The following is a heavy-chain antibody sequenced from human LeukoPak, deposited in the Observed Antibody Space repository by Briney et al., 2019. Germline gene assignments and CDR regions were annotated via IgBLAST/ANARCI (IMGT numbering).Heavy chain of an antibody. Sequence: PGGSLRLSCAASGFTFSSYSMNWVRQAPGKGLEWVSYISSSSSTIYYADSVKGRFTISRDNAKNSLYLQMNSLRAEDTAVYYCARDGGARDGYSLDYWGQGTLVTVSS. CDR3: ARDGGARDGYSLDY. V-gene: IGHV3-48*01. CDR2: ISSSSSTI. D-gene: IGHD5-24*01. CDR1: GFTFSSYS. J-gene: IGHJ4*02.